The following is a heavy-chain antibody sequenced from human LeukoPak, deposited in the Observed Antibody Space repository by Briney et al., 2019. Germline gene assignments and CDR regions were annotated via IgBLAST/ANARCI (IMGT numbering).Heavy chain of an antibody. CDR1: GYTFTSYY. J-gene: IGHJ4*02. CDR2: ISPSGGST. D-gene: IGHD3-22*01. V-gene: IGHV1-46*01. CDR3: ARDWDYYDSSGYPTYDY. Sequence: GASVKVSCKASGYTFTSYYMHWVRQAPGQGLEWMGIISPSGGSTSYAQKFQGRVTMTRDMSTSTVYMELSSLRSEDTAVYYCARDWDYYDSSGYPTYDYWGQGTLVTVSS.